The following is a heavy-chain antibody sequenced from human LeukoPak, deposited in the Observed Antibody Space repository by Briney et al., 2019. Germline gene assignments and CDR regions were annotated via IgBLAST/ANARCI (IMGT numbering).Heavy chain of an antibody. V-gene: IGHV3-23*01. CDR3: ATRPPKSSSWYRGHFDC. CDR1: GFTFNNYA. J-gene: IGHJ4*02. D-gene: IGHD6-13*01. CDR2: ISGTGGST. Sequence: QAGGSLRLSRAASGFTFNNYAMSWVRQAPGKGLEWVSAISGTGGSTYYADSVKGRFTISRDNSKSTLYLQMNSLRAEDTAVYYCATRPPKSSSWYRGHFDCWGQGTLVTVSS.